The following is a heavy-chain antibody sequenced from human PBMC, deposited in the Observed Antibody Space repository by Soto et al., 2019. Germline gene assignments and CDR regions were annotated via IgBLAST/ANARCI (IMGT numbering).Heavy chain of an antibody. D-gene: IGHD3-10*01. CDR2: IHDSVTT. Sequence: QVQLQQWGAGLLKPSETLSLTCVVSGGSVSGHYWSWIRQSPGRGLEWIGEIHDSVTTIYNPSLKSRVTISVDTSKNQISLKLSSVFAADTAVYYCARGDTGSGPYGNPFDYWGQGALVTVSS. V-gene: IGHV4-34*02. J-gene: IGHJ4*02. CDR1: GGSVSGHY. CDR3: ARGDTGSGPYGNPFDY.